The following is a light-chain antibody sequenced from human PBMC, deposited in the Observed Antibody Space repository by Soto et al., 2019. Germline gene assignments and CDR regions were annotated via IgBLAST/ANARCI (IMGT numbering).Light chain of an antibody. CDR2: EVS. V-gene: IGLV2-11*01. CDR3: CSYAGSYILV. Sequence: QSVLTQPPSVSGSPGQSVTISCTGTNRDVGGYNFVSWYQQHPGKAPKLMIYEVSERPSGVPDRFSGSKSGNTASLTISGLQAEDEADYHCCSYAGSYILVFGGGTKLTVL. CDR1: NRDVGGYNF. J-gene: IGLJ2*01.